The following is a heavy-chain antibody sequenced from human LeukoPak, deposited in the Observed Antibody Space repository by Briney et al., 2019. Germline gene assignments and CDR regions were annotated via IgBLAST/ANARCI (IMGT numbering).Heavy chain of an antibody. D-gene: IGHD4-23*01. J-gene: IGHJ4*02. CDR3: AKRPITVVTPYYFDY. CDR1: AFTFSSYA. CDR2: ISGSGGST. V-gene: IGHV3-23*01. Sequence: AGYLRLSCAASAFTFSSYAMSWVRQAQGKGLEWVSAISGSGGSTYYADSVKGRFTISRDNSKNTLYLQMHSLRAEDTAVYYCAKRPITVVTPYYFDYGGQGTLVTVSS.